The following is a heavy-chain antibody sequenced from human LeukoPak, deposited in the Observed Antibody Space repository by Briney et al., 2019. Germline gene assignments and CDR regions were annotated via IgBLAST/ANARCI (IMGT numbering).Heavy chain of an antibody. D-gene: IGHD2-15*01. Sequence: PGRSLRLSCTASGFTFDDYAMHWVRQAPGKGLEWVSGISWSSGSLGYADSVKGRFIISRDNAKNCLYLQMNSLRAEDTAVYYCARVEVYCSGGSCYDWDYWGQGTLVTVSS. CDR3: ARVEVYCSGGSCYDWDY. CDR2: ISWSSGSL. CDR1: GFTFDDYA. J-gene: IGHJ4*02. V-gene: IGHV3-9*01.